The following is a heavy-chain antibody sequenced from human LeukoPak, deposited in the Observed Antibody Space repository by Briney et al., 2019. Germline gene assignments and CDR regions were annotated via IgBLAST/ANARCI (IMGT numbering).Heavy chain of an antibody. V-gene: IGHV3-30-3*01. CDR1: GITFSNFA. CDR3: ARDKPHFDY. CDR2: ISYDGSNK. J-gene: IGHJ4*02. Sequence: PGRSLRLSCAASGITFSNFAMHWVRQAPGKGLEWVAVISYDGSNKYYADSVKGRFTISRDKSKNTLYIQMNSLRAEGTAVYYCARDKPHFDYWGQGTLVTVSS.